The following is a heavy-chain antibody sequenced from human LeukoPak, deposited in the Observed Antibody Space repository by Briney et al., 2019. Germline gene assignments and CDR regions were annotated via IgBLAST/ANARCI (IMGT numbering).Heavy chain of an antibody. J-gene: IGHJ4*02. CDR3: ARQAGYQLPSPFDY. Sequence: SVKVSCKASGGTFSSDAISWVRQAPGQGLEWMGGIIPIFGTANYAQKFQGRVTITADESTSTAYMELSSLRSEDTAVYYCARQAGYQLPSPFDYWGQGTLVTVSS. D-gene: IGHD2-2*01. V-gene: IGHV1-69*01. CDR2: IIPIFGTA. CDR1: GGTFSSDA.